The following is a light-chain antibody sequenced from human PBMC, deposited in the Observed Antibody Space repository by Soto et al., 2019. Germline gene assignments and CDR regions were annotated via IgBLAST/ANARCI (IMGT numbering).Light chain of an antibody. CDR3: QQYGTSPLT. CDR2: AAS. J-gene: IGKJ4*01. CDR1: QSVSINF. Sequence: EIVLTQSPGTLSLSPGERATLSCRASQSVSINFLAWYQQKPGQAPRLLIYAASSRATGIPDRFSGSGSGTDFTLTISRLEPEDFALYYCQQYGTSPLTFGGGTKADIK. V-gene: IGKV3-20*01.